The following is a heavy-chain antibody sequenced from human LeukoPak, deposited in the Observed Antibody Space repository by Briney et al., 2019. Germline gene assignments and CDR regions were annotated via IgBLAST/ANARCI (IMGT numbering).Heavy chain of an antibody. D-gene: IGHD1-1*01. CDR1: RFTFSSYY. CDR3: GQQRLSY. V-gene: IGHV3-7*01. CDR2: IKEDGSKE. J-gene: IGHJ4*02. Sequence: GGSLRLSCVVSRFTFSSYYMTWVRQAPGKGLEWVANIKEDGSKEYYADSVKGRFTISRDNAKNSVFLQMSSLRAEDTALYYCGQQRLSYWGLGTLVTVSS.